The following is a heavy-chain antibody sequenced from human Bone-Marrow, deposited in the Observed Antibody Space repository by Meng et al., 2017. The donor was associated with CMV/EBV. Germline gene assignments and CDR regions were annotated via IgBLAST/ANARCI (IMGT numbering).Heavy chain of an antibody. CDR1: GGSISSSSYY. CDR3: ARSNFTYYYDSSGYYLFDY. D-gene: IGHD3-22*01. CDR2: IYYSGST. V-gene: IGHV4-39*01. Sequence: SETLSLTCTVSGGSISSSSYYWGWIRQPPGKGLEWIGSIYYSGSTYYNPSLKSRVTISVDTSKNQFSLKLSSVTAADTAVYYCARSNFTYYYDSSGYYLFDYWGQGTLVTASS. J-gene: IGHJ4*02.